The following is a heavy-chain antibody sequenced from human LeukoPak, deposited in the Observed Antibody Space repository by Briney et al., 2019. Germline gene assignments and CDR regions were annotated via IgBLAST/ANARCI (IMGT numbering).Heavy chain of an antibody. J-gene: IGHJ4*02. CDR3: ARDQDYYDSSGYSDY. CDR1: GFTFSSYG. V-gene: IGHV3-21*01. D-gene: IGHD3-22*01. Sequence: GGSLRLSCAASGFTFSSYGMNWVRQAPGKGLEWVSSISSSSSYIYYADSVKGRFTISRDNAKNSLYLQMNSLRAEDTAVYYCARDQDYYDSSGYSDYWGQGTLVTVSS. CDR2: ISSSSSYI.